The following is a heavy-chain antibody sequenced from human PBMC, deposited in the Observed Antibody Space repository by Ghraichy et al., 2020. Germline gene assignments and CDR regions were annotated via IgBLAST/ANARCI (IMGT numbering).Heavy chain of an antibody. CDR2: IRSKAYGGTT. CDR1: GFTFGDYA. D-gene: IGHD7-27*01. V-gene: IGHV3-49*03. CDR3: TRSNWGSFGYFDL. J-gene: IGHJ2*01. Sequence: GGSLRLSCTASGFTFGDYAMSWFRQAPGKGLEWVGFIRSKAYGGTTEYAASVKGRFTISRDDSKSIAYLQMNSLKTEDTAVYYCTRSNWGSFGYFDLWGRGTLVTVSS.